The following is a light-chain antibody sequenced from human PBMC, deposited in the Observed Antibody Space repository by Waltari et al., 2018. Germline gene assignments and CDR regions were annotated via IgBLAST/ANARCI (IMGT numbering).Light chain of an antibody. J-gene: IGKJ1*01. Sequence: SCRTSKSVTRALAWYKQEPCQAPRLLIDGASNRATGIPDRFSGSGSGTDFSLTISSLEPEDFAVYYCQHYLRLPVTFGQGTKVEVK. CDR2: GAS. CDR1: KSVTRA. V-gene: IGKV3-20*01. CDR3: QHYLRLPVT.